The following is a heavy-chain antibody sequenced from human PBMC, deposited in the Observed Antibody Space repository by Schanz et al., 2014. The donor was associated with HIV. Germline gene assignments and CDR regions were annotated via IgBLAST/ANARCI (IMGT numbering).Heavy chain of an antibody. V-gene: IGHV3-9*01. CDR2: ISWNSGRV. D-gene: IGHD1-26*01. Sequence: EVQLVESGGGLVQPGRSLRLSCAASGFTFTDYAMHWVRQAPGKGLEWVSGISWNSGRVAYADSVKGRFTISRDNAKNFLYLQMNSLRAEDTALYYCAKDMGSGSYEAFDIWGQGTMVTVSS. J-gene: IGHJ3*02. CDR1: GFTFTDYA. CDR3: AKDMGSGSYEAFDI.